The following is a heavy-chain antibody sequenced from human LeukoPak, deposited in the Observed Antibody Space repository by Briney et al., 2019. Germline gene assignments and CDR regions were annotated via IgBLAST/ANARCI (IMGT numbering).Heavy chain of an antibody. CDR2: MNPNSGNT. CDR3: ARGTRYCTNGVCTVPYDY. D-gene: IGHD2-8*01. V-gene: IGHV1-8*03. CDR1: GYTFTSYD. Sequence: GASVKVSCKASGYTFTSYDINWVRQATGQGLEWMGWMNPNSGNTGYAQKFQGRVTITRNTSISTAYMELSSLRSEDTAVYYCARGTRYCTNGVCTVPYDYWGQGTLVTVSS. J-gene: IGHJ4*02.